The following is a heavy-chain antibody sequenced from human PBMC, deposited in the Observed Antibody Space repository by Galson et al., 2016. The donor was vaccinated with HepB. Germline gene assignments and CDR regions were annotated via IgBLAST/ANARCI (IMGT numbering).Heavy chain of an antibody. Sequence: SETLSLTCAVSGAPISEYYWSWIRQTPGKGLEWIGYIYYNVRATYNPSLRSRVTLSVDTSKNQLSLNLKSVSAADTAVYYCARHHAGWFDPWGLGTLVTVSS. CDR1: GAPISEYY. D-gene: IGHD1-14*01. CDR3: ARHHAGWFDP. J-gene: IGHJ5*02. V-gene: IGHV4-59*01. CDR2: IYYNVRA.